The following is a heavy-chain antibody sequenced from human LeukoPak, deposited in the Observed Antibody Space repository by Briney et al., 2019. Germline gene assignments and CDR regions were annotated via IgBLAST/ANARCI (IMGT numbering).Heavy chain of an antibody. CDR1: GDSVSSNSAA. CDR3: ARYYYGSGSYYPYFDY. J-gene: IGHJ4*02. CDR2: TYYRSKWYN. D-gene: IGHD3-10*01. V-gene: IGHV6-1*01. Sequence: SQTLSLTCAISGDSVSSNSAAWNWIRQSPSRGLEWLGRTYYRSKWYNDYAVSVKSRITINPDTSKNQFSLKLSSVTAADTAVYYCARYYYGSGSYYPYFDYWGQGTLVTVSS.